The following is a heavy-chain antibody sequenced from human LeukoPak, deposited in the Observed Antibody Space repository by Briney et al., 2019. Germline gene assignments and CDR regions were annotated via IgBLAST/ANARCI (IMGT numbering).Heavy chain of an antibody. D-gene: IGHD6-6*01. CDR1: GFSFSGHW. CDR3: ARGPNSNWSGLDF. V-gene: IGHV3-74*01. Sequence: GGSLRLSCTASGFSFSGHWMHWARQLPGKGLVWVSRISPTGSTTSYADSVKGRSTVSRDNAKNTLYLQVNNLRAEDTAVYYCARGPNSNWSGLDFWGQGTLLTVSS. J-gene: IGHJ4*02. CDR2: ISPTGSTT.